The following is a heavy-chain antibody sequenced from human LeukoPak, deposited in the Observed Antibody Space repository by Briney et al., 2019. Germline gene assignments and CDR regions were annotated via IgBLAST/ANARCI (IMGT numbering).Heavy chain of an antibody. Sequence: ASVTVSCQPSGYTLTSYGISWVRPPPGHGLEWVEWFSAYTCNTSYPQKLPGRVTMTTDTSTSTAYMELRSLRPDDTAVYYCARDCSSTSCYTYNWNYVKDYYYGMDVWGQGTTVTVSS. J-gene: IGHJ6*02. CDR3: ARDCSSTSCYTYNWNYVKDYYYGMDV. D-gene: IGHD2-2*02. CDR2: FSAYTCNT. V-gene: IGHV1-18*01. CDR1: GYTLTSYG.